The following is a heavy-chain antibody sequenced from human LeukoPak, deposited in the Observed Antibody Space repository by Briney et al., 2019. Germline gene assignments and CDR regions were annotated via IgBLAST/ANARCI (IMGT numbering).Heavy chain of an antibody. CDR1: GYSISSGYY. CDR3: ARDLCGGDCYGY. CDR2: IYHSGST. V-gene: IGHV4-38-2*02. Sequence: PSETLSLTCTVSGYSISSGYYWGWIRQPPGKGLEWIGSIYHSGSTYYNPSLKSRVTISLDTSKNQFSLNLSSVTAADTAVYYCARDLCGGDCYGYWGQGTLVTVSS. J-gene: IGHJ4*02. D-gene: IGHD2-21*01.